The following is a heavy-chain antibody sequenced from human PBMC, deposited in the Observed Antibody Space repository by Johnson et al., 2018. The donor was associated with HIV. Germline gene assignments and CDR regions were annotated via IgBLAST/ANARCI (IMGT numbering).Heavy chain of an antibody. CDR3: ARVRVKRVSSYSWYGGAFDI. CDR2: ISYDGSNK. D-gene: IGHD6-13*01. Sequence: QVQLVESGGGVVQPGRSLRLSCAASGFTFSTYAMHWVRQAPCKGLEWVAVISYDGSNKYHAGSVKGRFSISRDNSKNTLYLQMNSLRAEDTAVYYCARVRVKRVSSYSWYGGAFDIWGLGTMVIVSS. J-gene: IGHJ3*02. CDR1: GFTFSTYA. V-gene: IGHV3-30-3*01.